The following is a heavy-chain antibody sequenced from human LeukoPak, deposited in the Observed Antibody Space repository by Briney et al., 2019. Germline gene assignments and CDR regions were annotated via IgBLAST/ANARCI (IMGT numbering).Heavy chain of an antibody. V-gene: IGHV1-18*01. CDR2: ISAYNGNT. J-gene: IGHJ4*02. D-gene: IGHD6-13*01. CDR1: GYTFTTYN. Sequence: ASVKVSCKASGYTFTTYNINWVRQAPGQGLEWMGWISAYNGNTNYAQKLQGRVTMTTDTSTSTAYMELRSLRSDDTAVYYCARESLGSSYDYWGQGTLVTVSS. CDR3: ARESLGSSYDY.